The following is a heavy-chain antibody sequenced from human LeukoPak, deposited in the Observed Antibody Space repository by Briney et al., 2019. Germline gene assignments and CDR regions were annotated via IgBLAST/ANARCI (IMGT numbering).Heavy chain of an antibody. CDR2: IKGDGTEP. J-gene: IGHJ4*02. Sequence: GGSLRLSXAASGFTFSSHWMHWVRQGPGKGLVWVSRIKGDGTEPSYADSVKGRFTISRDNAKSTLYMQMNSLRAEDTAVYYCARGHVAGTDRHWDYWGQGTLATVSS. D-gene: IGHD6-19*01. CDR1: GFTFSSHW. V-gene: IGHV3-74*01. CDR3: ARGHVAGTDRHWDY.